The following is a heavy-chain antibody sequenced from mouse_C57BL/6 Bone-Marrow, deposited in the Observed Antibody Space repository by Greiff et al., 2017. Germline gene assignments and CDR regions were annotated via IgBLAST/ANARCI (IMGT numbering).Heavy chain of an antibody. D-gene: IGHD2-4*01. CDR2: IYPGGGYT. CDR1: GYTFTNYW. V-gene: IGHV1-63*01. Sequence: QVQLKQSGAELVRPGTSVKMSCKASGYTFTNYWIGWAKQRPGHGLEWIGDIYPGGGYTNYTEKFKGKDTLTADKSSSTAYMQFSSLTSEDSAIYYCARRVIYYDYGYAMDYWGQGTSVTVSS. CDR3: ARRVIYYDYGYAMDY. J-gene: IGHJ4*01.